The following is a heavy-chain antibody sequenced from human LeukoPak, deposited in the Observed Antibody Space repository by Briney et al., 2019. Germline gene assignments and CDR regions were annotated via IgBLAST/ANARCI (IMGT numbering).Heavy chain of an antibody. Sequence: GGSLRLSCAASGLSVSHNYMTWVRQAPGKGLQWVSMIRSDTGTDYADSVKGRFTISRDSSNNTLFLQMNSLRAEDTAVYYCARESNRRLHYYGIDVWGLGTTVTVSS. CDR2: IRSDTGT. J-gene: IGHJ6*02. CDR1: GLSVSHNY. V-gene: IGHV3-66*01. D-gene: IGHD2-15*01. CDR3: ARESNRRLHYYGIDV.